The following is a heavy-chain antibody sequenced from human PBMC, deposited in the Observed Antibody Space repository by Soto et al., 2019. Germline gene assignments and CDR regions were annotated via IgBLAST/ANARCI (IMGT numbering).Heavy chain of an antibody. CDR3: ARVTFTPNWFDS. V-gene: IGHV4-30-4*01. CDR1: NGSISSADYY. CDR2: AYYRGSI. Sequence: SETLSLTCTVSNGSISSADYYWSWIRQPPGKGLEFLGYAYYRGSIHYNPSLESRIAISVDTSKNQFYLKLTSVTAADTAVYFCARVTFTPNWFDSWGQGTLVTVSS. J-gene: IGHJ5*01.